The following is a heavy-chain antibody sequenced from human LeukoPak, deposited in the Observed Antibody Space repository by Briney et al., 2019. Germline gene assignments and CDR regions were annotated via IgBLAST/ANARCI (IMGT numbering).Heavy chain of an antibody. Sequence: PSETLSLTCTVSGGSISSGDYYWSWIRQPPGKGLEWIGYIYYSGSTYYNPSLKSRVTISVDTSKNQFSLKLSSVTAADTAVYYYARVGQLGGYGMDVWGQGTTVTVSS. CDR2: IYYSGST. CDR3: ARVGQLGGYGMDV. D-gene: IGHD5-18*01. CDR1: GGSISSGDYY. J-gene: IGHJ6*02. V-gene: IGHV4-30-4*01.